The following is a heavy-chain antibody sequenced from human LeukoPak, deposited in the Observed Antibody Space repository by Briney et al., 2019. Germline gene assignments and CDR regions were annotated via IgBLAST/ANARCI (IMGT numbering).Heavy chain of an antibody. CDR2: ISSNGGST. Sequence: HTGGSLRLSCAASGFTFSSYAMHWVRQAPGKGLEYVLAISSNGGSTYYVNSVKGRFTISRDNSKNTLYLQMNSLRAEDTAVYYCAKRPSWSVQLYYFDYWGQGTLVTVSS. J-gene: IGHJ4*02. D-gene: IGHD3-3*01. CDR1: GFTFSSYA. V-gene: IGHV3-64*01. CDR3: AKRPSWSVQLYYFDY.